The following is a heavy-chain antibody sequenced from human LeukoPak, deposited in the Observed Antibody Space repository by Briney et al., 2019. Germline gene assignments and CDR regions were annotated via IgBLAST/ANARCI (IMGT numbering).Heavy chain of an antibody. D-gene: IGHD3-9*01. CDR1: GFTFSYYG. Sequence: PGGSLRLSCAASGFTFSYYGMHWARQAPGKGLEWVAVISYDGSNKYYADSVKGRFTISRDNSKNTLYLQMNSLRAEDTAVYYCAKDLYDILTGIFLGIDYWGQGTLVTVSS. J-gene: IGHJ4*02. CDR3: AKDLYDILTGIFLGIDY. CDR2: ISYDGSNK. V-gene: IGHV3-30*18.